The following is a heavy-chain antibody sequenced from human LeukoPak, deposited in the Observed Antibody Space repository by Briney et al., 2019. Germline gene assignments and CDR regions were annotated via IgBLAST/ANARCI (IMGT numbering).Heavy chain of an antibody. D-gene: IGHD6-19*01. CDR2: IRYDGSNE. Sequence: GGSLRLSCAASGFTFSNYGMHWVRQAPGKGLEWVAFIRYDGSNEYYADSVKGRFTISRDNAKNTLYLQMNSLRAEDTAVYYCAKDESRWLVRLYFDHWGRGTLVTVSS. CDR3: AKDESRWLVRLYFDH. J-gene: IGHJ4*02. CDR1: GFTFSNYG. V-gene: IGHV3-30*02.